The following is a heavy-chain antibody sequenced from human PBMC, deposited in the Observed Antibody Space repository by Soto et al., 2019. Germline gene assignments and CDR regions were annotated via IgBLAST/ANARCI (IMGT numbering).Heavy chain of an antibody. D-gene: IGHD5-12*01. CDR2: ISGSGGST. CDR1: GFTFSRYA. V-gene: IGHV3-23*01. Sequence: GGSLRLSCAASGFTFSRYAMSWVRQAPGKGLEWVSAISGSGGSTYYADSVKGRFTISSDNSKNTLYLQMNSLRAEDTAVYYCAIKIFSLATILWYHYRMAVWAQGTTVTGSS. J-gene: IGHJ6*02. CDR3: AIKIFSLATILWYHYRMAV.